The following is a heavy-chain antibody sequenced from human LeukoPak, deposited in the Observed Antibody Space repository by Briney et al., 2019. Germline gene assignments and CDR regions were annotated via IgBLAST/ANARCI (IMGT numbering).Heavy chain of an antibody. J-gene: IGHJ4*02. Sequence: ASVKVSCKASGYTFTGYYMHWVRQAPGQGLEWMGWINPNSGGTNYAQKFQGRVTMTRDTSISTAYMELSRLRSDDTAVYYCASLRGRNNWGSFDYWGQGTLVTVSS. CDR3: ASLRGRNNWGSFDY. CDR2: INPNSGGT. V-gene: IGHV1-2*02. D-gene: IGHD7-27*01. CDR1: GYTFTGYY.